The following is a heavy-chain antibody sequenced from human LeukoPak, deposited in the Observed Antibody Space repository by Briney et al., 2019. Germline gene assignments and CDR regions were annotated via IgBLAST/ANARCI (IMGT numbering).Heavy chain of an antibody. Sequence: GGSLRLSCAASGFTFKKYWMNWVRQVPGKGLECLGNIKEDGSETYYADSVKGRFTISRDNPKNLLFLQINSLRVEDTAVYYCARPLKGIAVDYWGQGTLVTVSS. CDR2: IKEDGSET. V-gene: IGHV3-7*01. J-gene: IGHJ4*02. D-gene: IGHD6-19*01. CDR1: GFTFKKYW. CDR3: ARPLKGIAVDY.